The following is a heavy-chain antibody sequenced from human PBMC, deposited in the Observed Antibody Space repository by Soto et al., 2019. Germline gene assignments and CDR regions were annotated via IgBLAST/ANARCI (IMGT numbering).Heavy chain of an antibody. J-gene: IGHJ6*02. CDR1: GFTFTSSA. V-gene: IGHV1-58*01. Sequence: GASVKVSCKASGFTFTSSAVQWVRQARGQRLEWIGWIVVGSGNTNYAQKFQERVTITRDMSTSTAYMELSSLRSEDTAVYYCAADRRFLEWLFPLGMDVWGQGTTVTVSS. D-gene: IGHD3-3*01. CDR2: IVVGSGNT. CDR3: AADRRFLEWLFPLGMDV.